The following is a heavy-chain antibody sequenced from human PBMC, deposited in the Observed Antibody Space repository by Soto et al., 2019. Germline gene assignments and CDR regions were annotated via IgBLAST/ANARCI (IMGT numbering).Heavy chain of an antibody. Sequence: PGGSLRLSCAASGFTFSSYAMHWVRQAPGKGLEYVSAISSNGGSTYYANSVKGRFTISRDNSKNTLYLQMGSLRAEDMAVYYCARDEVVYDYVWGSYRYRYPGHYYYGMDVWGQGTTVTVSS. CDR2: ISSNGGST. CDR3: ARDEVVYDYVWGSYRYRYPGHYYYGMDV. D-gene: IGHD3-16*02. J-gene: IGHJ6*02. CDR1: GFTFSSYA. V-gene: IGHV3-64*01.